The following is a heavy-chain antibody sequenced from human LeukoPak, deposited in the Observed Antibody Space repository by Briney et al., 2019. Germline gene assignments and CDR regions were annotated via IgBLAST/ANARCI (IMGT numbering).Heavy chain of an antibody. Sequence: GGSLRLPCAASGFTFSNAWMNWVRQAPGKGLEWVGRIKSKTDGGTTDYAAPVKGRFTISRDDSKNTLYLQMNSLKTEDTAVYYCTTGKAAAGHYYYYGMDVWGQGTTVTVSS. V-gene: IGHV3-15*07. D-gene: IGHD6-13*01. CDR3: TTGKAAAGHYYYYGMDV. J-gene: IGHJ6*02. CDR2: IKSKTDGGTT. CDR1: GFTFSNAW.